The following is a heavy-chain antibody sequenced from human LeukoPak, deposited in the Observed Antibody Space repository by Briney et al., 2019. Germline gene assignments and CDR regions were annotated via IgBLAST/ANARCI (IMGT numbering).Heavy chain of an antibody. V-gene: IGHV1-69*06. D-gene: IGHD1-7*01. Sequence: GASVKVSCKASVGTFSSYAISWVRQAPGEGLEWMGRSIPIFGTANYAQKFQGRVTITADKSTSTAYMELSSRRSEDTALYYCPSDMRTGTTSPYYYMDVWGKGTTVTVSS. CDR3: PSDMRTGTTSPYYYMDV. J-gene: IGHJ6*03. CDR2: SIPIFGTA. CDR1: VGTFSSYA.